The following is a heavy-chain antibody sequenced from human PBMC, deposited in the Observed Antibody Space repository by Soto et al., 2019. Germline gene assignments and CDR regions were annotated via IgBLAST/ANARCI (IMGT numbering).Heavy chain of an antibody. J-gene: IGHJ4*02. CDR1: GFSLSTSGVG. D-gene: IGHD5-12*01. CDR2: IYWADDK. V-gene: IGHV2-5*02. CDR3: AHRGIVATIAGHFDY. Sequence: QITLKESGPTLVKPTQTLTLTCTFSGFSLSTSGVGVGWIRQPPGKALEWLALIYWADDKRYSPSLKSRLTTTKNTSKNRVVLRMTNMDPVDTATYYCAHRGIVATIAGHFDYWGQGTLVTVSS.